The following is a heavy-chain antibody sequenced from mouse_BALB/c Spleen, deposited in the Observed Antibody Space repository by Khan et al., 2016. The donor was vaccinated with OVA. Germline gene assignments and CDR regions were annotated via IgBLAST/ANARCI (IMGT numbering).Heavy chain of an antibody. CDR3: AALYGDEPY. Sequence: QVQLKESGPGLVAPSQSLSITCTVSGFSLTNYGVHWLRQPPGKGLEWLGLIWAGGSTTYNSALMSRLSTIKENSKGQVFLKMNSLQTGDTAVYYCAALYGDEPYWGQGTLVTVSA. CDR1: GFSLTNYG. D-gene: IGHD2-13*01. CDR2: IWAGGST. J-gene: IGHJ3*01. V-gene: IGHV2-9*02.